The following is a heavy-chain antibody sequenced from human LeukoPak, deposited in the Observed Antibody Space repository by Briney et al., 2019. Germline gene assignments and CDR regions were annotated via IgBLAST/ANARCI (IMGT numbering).Heavy chain of an antibody. CDR2: VDTSGTII. Sequence: GGSRRLSCEASGFTFSRYEINWVRQTQGKGLEWISYVDTSGTIIYYADYVKGRFTISRDNARHSVYLQMYGLRAEDTAVYYCVRDTLTTSNYWGQGTLVTVSS. V-gene: IGHV3-48*03. CDR3: VRDTLTTSNY. J-gene: IGHJ4*02. D-gene: IGHD4-17*01. CDR1: GFTFSRYE.